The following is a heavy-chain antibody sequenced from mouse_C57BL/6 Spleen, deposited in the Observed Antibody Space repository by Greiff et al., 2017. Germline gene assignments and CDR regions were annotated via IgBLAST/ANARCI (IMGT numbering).Heavy chain of an antibody. CDR3: RYDYDGADWYFDV. D-gene: IGHD2-4*01. CDR2: IYPGDGDT. J-gene: IGHJ1*03. CDR1: GYAFSSSW. V-gene: IGHV1-82*01. Sequence: QVQLQQSGPELVKPGASVKISCKASGYAFSSSWMNWVKQRPGKGLEWIGRIYPGDGDTTYNGKFKGKATLTADKSSSTAYMQLSSLTSEDSAVYFCRYDYDGADWYFDVWGTGTTVTVSS.